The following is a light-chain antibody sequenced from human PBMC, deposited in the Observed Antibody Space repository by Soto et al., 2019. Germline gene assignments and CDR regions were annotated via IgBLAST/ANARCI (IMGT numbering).Light chain of an antibody. V-gene: IGKV1-8*01. CDR2: AAS. Sequence: AIRMTQSPSSFSASTGDRVTITCRASQGISSYLAWYQQKPGKAPKLLIYAASTLQSGVPPRFSGSGSGTDFTLTIICLQSEDFATYSCQQYYSYPRTFGQGTKVEIK. J-gene: IGKJ1*01. CDR1: QGISSY. CDR3: QQYYSYPRT.